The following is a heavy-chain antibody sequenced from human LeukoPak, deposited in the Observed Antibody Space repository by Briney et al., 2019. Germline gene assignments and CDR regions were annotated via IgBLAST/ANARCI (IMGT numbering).Heavy chain of an antibody. CDR1: GFTFSSYT. Sequence: GGSLRLSCAGSGFTFSSYTMNWVRQAPGKGVEWVSSISSSATYIYYADSVRGRFTISRDDAKNSLFLHMNSLRAEDTAVYYCATWDDYGDYVAFEYWGQGTLVTVSS. J-gene: IGHJ4*02. V-gene: IGHV3-21*01. CDR2: ISSSATYI. D-gene: IGHD4-17*01. CDR3: ATWDDYGDYVAFEY.